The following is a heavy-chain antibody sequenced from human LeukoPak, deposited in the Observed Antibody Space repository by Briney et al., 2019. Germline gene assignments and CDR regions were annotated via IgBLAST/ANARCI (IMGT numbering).Heavy chain of an antibody. CDR1: GGSISTYY. D-gene: IGHD3-10*01. V-gene: IGHV4-59*01. CDR3: ARALYFGSGSTIDY. J-gene: IGHJ4*02. Sequence: SETLSLTCTVSGGSISTYYWTWIRQPPGKGLEWIGYIYYSGSTNYNPSLKSRVTISVDTSKTQFSLKLTSLTAADTAVYYCARALYFGSGSTIDYWGQGILVTVSS. CDR2: IYYSGST.